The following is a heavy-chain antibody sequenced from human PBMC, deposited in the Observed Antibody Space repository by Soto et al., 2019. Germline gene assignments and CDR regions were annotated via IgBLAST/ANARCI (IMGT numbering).Heavy chain of an antibody. CDR1: GFTFSSYG. CDR3: ARDSRSGGFQH. V-gene: IGHV3-33*01. Sequence: GSQRLSCAASGFTFSSYGMHWVRQAPGKGLEWVAVIWYDGSNIYYADSVKGRITISRDNSKNTLYLQMNSLRAEDTAVYYCARDSRSGGFQHWGQGTLVTVSS. CDR2: IWYDGSNI. D-gene: IGHD1-26*01. J-gene: IGHJ1*01.